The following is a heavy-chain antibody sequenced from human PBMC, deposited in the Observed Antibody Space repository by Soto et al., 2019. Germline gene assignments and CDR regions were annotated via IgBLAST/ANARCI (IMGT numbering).Heavy chain of an antibody. V-gene: IGHV2-5*01. J-gene: IGHJ3*02. CDR3: AHSGPSVQSYDSSGYYPDAFDI. Sequence: SGPTLVNPTQTLTLTCTFSGFSLSTSGVGVGWIRQPPGKALEWLALIYWNDDKRYSPSLKSRLTITKDTSKNQVVLTMTNMDPVDTATYYCAHSGPSVQSYDSSGYYPDAFDIWGQGTMVTVSS. D-gene: IGHD3-22*01. CDR2: IYWNDDK. CDR1: GFSLSTSGVG.